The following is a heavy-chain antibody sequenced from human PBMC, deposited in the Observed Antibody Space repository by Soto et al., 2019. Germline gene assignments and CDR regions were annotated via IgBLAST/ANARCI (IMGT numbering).Heavy chain of an antibody. D-gene: IGHD5-12*01. V-gene: IGHV1-69*02. CDR3: ARSRGGYDYFFFDY. CDR1: GGTFSSYT. Sequence: QVQLVQSGAEVKKPGSSVKVSCKASGGTFSSYTISWVRQAPGQGLEWMGRIIPILGIANYAQKFQGRVTITAHKSTSTAYMELSSLRAEDTVVYYCARSRGGYDYFFFDYWGQGTLVTVSS. CDR2: IIPILGIA. J-gene: IGHJ4*02.